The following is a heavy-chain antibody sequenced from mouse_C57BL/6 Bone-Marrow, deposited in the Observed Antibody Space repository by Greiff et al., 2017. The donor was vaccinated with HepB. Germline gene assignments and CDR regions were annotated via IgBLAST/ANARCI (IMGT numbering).Heavy chain of an antibody. Sequence: QVQLQQPGAELVKPGASVKVSCKASGYTFTSYWMHWVKQRPGQGLEWIGRIHPSDSDTNYNQKFKGKTTLTVDKSSSTAYMQLSRLTSEDSAVYYCAIFHYYGSSRYFDVWGTGTTVTVSS. J-gene: IGHJ1*03. D-gene: IGHD1-1*01. CDR3: AIFHYYGSSRYFDV. CDR1: GYTFTSYW. CDR2: IHPSDSDT. V-gene: IGHV1-74*01.